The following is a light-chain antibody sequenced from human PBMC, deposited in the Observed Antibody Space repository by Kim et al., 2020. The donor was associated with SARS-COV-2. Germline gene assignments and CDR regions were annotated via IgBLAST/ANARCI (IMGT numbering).Light chain of an antibody. V-gene: IGKV1-39*01. Sequence: ASVGARVTITCRASQTISSSLNWYQQKPGKAPKLLIYLASSLQSGVPSRFSGSGSGTDFTLTIGSLQPEDFATYYCQQSYSTPITFGQGTRLEIK. CDR2: LAS. CDR1: QTISSS. CDR3: QQSYSTPIT. J-gene: IGKJ5*01.